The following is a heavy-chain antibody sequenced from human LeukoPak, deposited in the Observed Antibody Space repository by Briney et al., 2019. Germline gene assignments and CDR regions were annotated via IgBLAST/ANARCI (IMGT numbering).Heavy chain of an antibody. D-gene: IGHD3-10*01. CDR2: IKSKIDGGTT. CDR3: TSVVYTGSTTRAY. CDR1: GFTFSNAW. Sequence: GGSLRLSCAASGFTFSNAWMCWVRQAPGKGLEWVGRIKSKIDGGTTDYAAPVKGRFTISRDDSKDRLYLQMNSLKTEDTAVYYCTSVVYTGSTTRAYWGQGTLVTVSS. V-gene: IGHV3-15*01. J-gene: IGHJ4*02.